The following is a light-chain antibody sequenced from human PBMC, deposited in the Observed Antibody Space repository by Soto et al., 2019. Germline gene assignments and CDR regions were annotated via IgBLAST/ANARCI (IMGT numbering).Light chain of an antibody. CDR3: ASWDGSLNGWV. J-gene: IGLJ3*02. Sequence: QAVVTQPPSASGTPGQRVTISCSGSSSNIGSDNVNWYQQVPGTAPKLLIYNNNQRPSGVPDRFSGSKSGTSASLAISGLQSEDEADYYCASWDGSLNGWVFGGGTKLTVL. CDR2: NNN. V-gene: IGLV1-44*01. CDR1: SSNIGSDN.